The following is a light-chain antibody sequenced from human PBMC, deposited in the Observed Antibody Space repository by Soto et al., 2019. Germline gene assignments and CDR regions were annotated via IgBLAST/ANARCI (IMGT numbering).Light chain of an antibody. CDR1: QTISSR. J-gene: IGKJ1*01. V-gene: IGKV1-5*03. CDR2: KAS. CDR3: QHYNSYSEA. Sequence: DILMTQSPATLSGSAGGRATISCRASQTISSRLAWYQQKPGKAPKLLIYKASTRNSGIPSRFSGSGSGTEFTLTISSLQPDDFATYYCQHYNSYSEAFGQGTKVDIK.